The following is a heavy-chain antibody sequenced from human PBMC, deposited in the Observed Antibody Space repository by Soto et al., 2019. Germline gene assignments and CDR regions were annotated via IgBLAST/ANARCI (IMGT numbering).Heavy chain of an antibody. CDR3: ARPYSH. Sequence: GGSLRLSCAASGFTFSNFWMTWIRQAPGKGLEWVANINQDGSEKFYVDSVKGRFTISRDNAKNTLYLQMISLRADDKAIYYCARPYSHWGQGTLVTVSS. J-gene: IGHJ4*02. CDR1: GFTFSNFW. CDR2: INQDGSEK. V-gene: IGHV3-7*03. D-gene: IGHD4-4*01.